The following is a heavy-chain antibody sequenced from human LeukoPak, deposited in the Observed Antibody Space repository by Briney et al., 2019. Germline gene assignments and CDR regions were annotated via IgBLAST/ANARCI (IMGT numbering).Heavy chain of an antibody. CDR2: INHSGST. D-gene: IGHD2-2*01. J-gene: IGHJ5*02. V-gene: IGHV4-34*01. Sequence: SETLSLTCAVYGGSFSGYYWSWIRQPPGKGLEWIGEINHSGSTNYNPSLKSRVTISVDTSKNQFSLKLSSVTAADTAVYYCALGGLVVVPAALGWFDPWGQGTLVTVSS. CDR1: GGSFSGYY. CDR3: ALGGLVVVPAALGWFDP.